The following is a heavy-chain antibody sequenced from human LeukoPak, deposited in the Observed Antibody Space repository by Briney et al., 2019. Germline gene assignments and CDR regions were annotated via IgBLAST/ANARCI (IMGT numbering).Heavy chain of an antibody. V-gene: IGHV3-23*01. CDR2: ISGSGGST. J-gene: IGHJ4*02. CDR3: AKVWTEYSSSWCDGYFDY. D-gene: IGHD6-13*01. CDR1: GFTFSSYA. Sequence: GGSLRLSCAASGFTFSSYAMSWVRQAPGKGLEWVSAISGSGGSTYYADSVKGRFTISRDNSKNTLYLQMNSLRAEDTAVYYCAKVWTEYSSSWCDGYFDYWGQGTLVSVSS.